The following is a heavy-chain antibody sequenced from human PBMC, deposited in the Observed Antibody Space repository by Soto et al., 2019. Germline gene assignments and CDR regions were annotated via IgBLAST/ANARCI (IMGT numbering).Heavy chain of an antibody. V-gene: IGHV4-34*01. Sequence: SETRCVTCAVYGGSFSGYYWSWIRQPPGKGLEWIGEINHSGSTNYNPSLKSRVTISVDTSKNQFSLRLSSVTAADTAVYYCARRGGYCSSTSCYHLYYYYYGMDVWGQGTTVTV. CDR2: INHSGST. J-gene: IGHJ6*02. D-gene: IGHD2-2*01. CDR1: GGSFSGYY. CDR3: ARRGGYCSSTSCYHLYYYYYGMDV.